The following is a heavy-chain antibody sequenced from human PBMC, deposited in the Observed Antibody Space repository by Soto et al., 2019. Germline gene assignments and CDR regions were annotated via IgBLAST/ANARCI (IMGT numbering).Heavy chain of an antibody. CDR3: ARDYCSSTSCYLFWFDP. D-gene: IGHD2-2*01. Sequence: ASVKVSCKASGYTFTSYGISWVRQAPGQGLEWMGWISAYNGNTNYAQKLQGRVTMTTDTSTSTAYMELRSLRSDDTAVYYCARDYCSSTSCYLFWFDPWGQGTLVTVSS. J-gene: IGHJ5*02. CDR2: ISAYNGNT. V-gene: IGHV1-18*01. CDR1: GYTFTSYG.